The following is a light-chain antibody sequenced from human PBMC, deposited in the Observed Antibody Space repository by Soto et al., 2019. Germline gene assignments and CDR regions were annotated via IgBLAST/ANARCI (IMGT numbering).Light chain of an antibody. CDR2: GNN. CDR3: QSYDSSLSALYV. V-gene: IGLV1-40*01. CDR1: RSNIGAGYE. J-gene: IGLJ1*01. Sequence: QSVLTQPPSVSGAPGQRVTISCTGSRSNIGAGYEVHWYQQLPGTAPKLLIYGNNNRPSGVPDRFSGSKSGTSASLAITGLQAEDEADYYCQSYDSSLSALYVFGTGTKSPS.